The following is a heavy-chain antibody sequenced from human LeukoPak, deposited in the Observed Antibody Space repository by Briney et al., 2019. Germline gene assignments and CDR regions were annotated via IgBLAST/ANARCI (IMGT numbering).Heavy chain of an antibody. CDR1: GFTVTSNY. CDR3: ARAPDASSSSGLLYFDY. V-gene: IGHV3-66*01. J-gene: IGHJ4*02. Sequence: GGSLRLSCAASGFTVTSNYMSWVRQAPGKGLEWVSVIYSGGSTYYADSVKGRFTISRDNSKNTLYLQMNSLRAEDTAVYYCARAPDASSSSGLLYFDYWGQGTLVAVSS. D-gene: IGHD6-6*01. CDR2: IYSGGST.